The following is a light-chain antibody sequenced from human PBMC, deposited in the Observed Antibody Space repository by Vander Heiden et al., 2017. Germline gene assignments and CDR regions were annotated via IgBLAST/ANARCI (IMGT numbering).Light chain of an antibody. Sequence: IQLTQSPLPRSASVGDGVSITCRASQAISSYLAWYQQKPGKAPRLLIYDASTLHRGVPARFSGSGSGTEFTLTISSLQPEDFATYFCQQLNNYPLTFGGGTKVEIK. CDR2: DAS. CDR3: QQLNNYPLT. CDR1: QAISSY. V-gene: IGKV1-9*01. J-gene: IGKJ4*01.